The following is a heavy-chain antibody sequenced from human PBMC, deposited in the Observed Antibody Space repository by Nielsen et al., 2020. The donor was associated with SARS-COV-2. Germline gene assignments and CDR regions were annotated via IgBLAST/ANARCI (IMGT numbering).Heavy chain of an antibody. CDR3: ATSGGRRGAFDV. CDR2: IMPMFDTA. J-gene: IGHJ3*01. Sequence: SVKVSCMDSGYTFTSYVINWVRQAPGQGLEWMGGIMPMFDTANYEQKFQGRVTLTADEATKTVNMELRSLRSEDAAVYYCATSGGRRGAFDVWGQGTTVTVSS. CDR1: GYTFTSYV. V-gene: IGHV1-69*13. D-gene: IGHD2-15*01.